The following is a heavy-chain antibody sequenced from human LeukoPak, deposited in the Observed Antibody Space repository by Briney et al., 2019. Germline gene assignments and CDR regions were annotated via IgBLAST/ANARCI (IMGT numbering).Heavy chain of an antibody. V-gene: IGHV3-23*01. Sequence: GGSLRLSCAASGFTFSSYAMSWVRQAPGKGLEWVSAISGSGGSTYYADSVKGRFTISRDNSKNTLYLRMNSLRAEDTAVYYCAKDRVDTAMVTVHYFDYWGQGTLVTVSS. CDR2: ISGSGGST. J-gene: IGHJ4*02. CDR3: AKDRVDTAMVTVHYFDY. CDR1: GFTFSSYA. D-gene: IGHD5-18*01.